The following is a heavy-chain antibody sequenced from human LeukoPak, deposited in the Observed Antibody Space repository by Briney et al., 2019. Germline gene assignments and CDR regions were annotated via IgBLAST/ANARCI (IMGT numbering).Heavy chain of an antibody. CDR3: AKKIGTGPGHNWFDP. J-gene: IGHJ5*02. D-gene: IGHD2-8*02. CDR1: GFNFGSYY. CDR2: ISDSGDNT. V-gene: IGHV3-23*01. Sequence: PGGSLRLSCAASGFNFGSYYMTWVRPAPGKGLEWVSVISDSGDNTYYADSVKGRFTVSRDNSRDTLYLQMNSLRAEDTALYYCAKKIGTGPGHNWFDPWGQGTPVTVSS.